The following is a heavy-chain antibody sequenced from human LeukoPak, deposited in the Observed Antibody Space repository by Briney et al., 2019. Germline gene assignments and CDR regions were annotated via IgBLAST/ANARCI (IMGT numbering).Heavy chain of an antibody. Sequence: GGSLRLSCAISGFTFSSYWMSWVRRAPGKGQEWVANIKQDGSEKYYVDSVKGRFTISRDNAKNSLYLQMNSLRAEDTAVYYCAREGCSGGSCYSVPPNYWGQGTLVTVSS. V-gene: IGHV3-7*01. J-gene: IGHJ4*02. CDR1: GFTFSSYW. CDR3: AREGCSGGSCYSVPPNY. D-gene: IGHD2-15*01. CDR2: IKQDGSEK.